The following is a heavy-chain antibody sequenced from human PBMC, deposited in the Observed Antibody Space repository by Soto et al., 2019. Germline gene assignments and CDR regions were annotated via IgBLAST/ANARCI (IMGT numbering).Heavy chain of an antibody. CDR2: INPNSGGT. D-gene: IGHD1-26*01. CDR1: GYTFTGYY. V-gene: IGHV1-2*02. J-gene: IGHJ4*02. CDR3: ARVSLAGATTADY. Sequence: ASVKVSCKASGYTFTGYYMHCVRQAPGQGLEWMGWINPNSGGTNYAQKFQGRVTMTSDTSITTAYMELSRLTSDDTAVYYCARVSLAGATTADYWGQGTLVTVSS.